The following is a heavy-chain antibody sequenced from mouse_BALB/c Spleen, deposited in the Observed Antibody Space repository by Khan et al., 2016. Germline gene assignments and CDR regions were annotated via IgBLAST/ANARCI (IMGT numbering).Heavy chain of an antibody. CDR2: IDPANGNT. CDR1: GFNIKDTY. Sequence: EVQLQESGAELVKPGASVKLSCTASGFNIKDTYMHWVKQRPEQGLEWIGRIDPANGNTKYDPKFQGKATITADNSSNTAYLQVSSLTSEDTAVYYCARQSVVSYDYWGQGTTLTVSS. V-gene: IGHV14-3*02. J-gene: IGHJ2*01. D-gene: IGHD1-3*01. CDR3: ARQSVVSYDY.